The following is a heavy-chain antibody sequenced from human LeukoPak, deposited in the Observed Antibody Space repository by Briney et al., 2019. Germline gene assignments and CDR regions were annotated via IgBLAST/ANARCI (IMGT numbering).Heavy chain of an antibody. CDR2: ISAYNGNT. CDR1: GYTFTSYG. CDR3: AREPRLGVNAQNSLRYFDWLPPYYFDY. J-gene: IGHJ4*02. D-gene: IGHD3-9*01. Sequence: GASVKVSCKASGYTFTSYGISWVRQAPGQGLEWMGWISAYNGNTNYAQKLQGRVTMTTDTSTSTAYMELRSLRSDDTAVYYCAREPRLGVNAQNSLRYFDWLPPYYFDYWGQGTLVTVSS. V-gene: IGHV1-18*01.